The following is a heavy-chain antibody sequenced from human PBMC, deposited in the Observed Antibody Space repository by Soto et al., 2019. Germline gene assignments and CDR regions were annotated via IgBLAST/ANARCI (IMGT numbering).Heavy chain of an antibody. Sequence: EVQLVESGGGLVKPGGSLRLSCVASGFSFSSYNMNWVRQAPGKGLEWVSSISSSSSYRDYADSVKGRFTISRDNAKNALYLHMNSLRAADAAVYYCARDSALVVFDYWGQGTLVTVSS. J-gene: IGHJ4*02. CDR3: ARDSALVVFDY. D-gene: IGHD2-15*01. CDR2: ISSSSSYR. V-gene: IGHV3-21*01. CDR1: GFSFSSYN.